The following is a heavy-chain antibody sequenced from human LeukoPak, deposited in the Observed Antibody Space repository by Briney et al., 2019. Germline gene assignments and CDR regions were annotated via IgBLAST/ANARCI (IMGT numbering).Heavy chain of an antibody. V-gene: IGHV3-23*01. CDR3: AKEKYYYDTSGYYPFDY. CDR1: GFTFSSFA. Sequence: GGSLRLSCAASGFTFSSFAMNWVRQAPGKGLEWVSGIGGSGYSTYYADSVKGRFTISRDNSRSTLYLQMSSLRAEDTAVYYCAKEKYYYDTSGYYPFDYWGQGTLVTVSS. CDR2: IGGSGYST. D-gene: IGHD3-22*01. J-gene: IGHJ4*02.